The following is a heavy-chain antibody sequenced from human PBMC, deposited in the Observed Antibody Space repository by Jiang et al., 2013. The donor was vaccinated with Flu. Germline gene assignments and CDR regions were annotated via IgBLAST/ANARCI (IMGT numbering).Heavy chain of an antibody. CDR1: GFSFSSYG. CDR2: ISSSGGST. Sequence: VQLLESAGGLVQPGGSLRLSCVASGFSFSSYGMSWVRQAPGKGLEWVSGISSSGGSTYYADSVKGRFTISRDNSKNTLYLQMNSLRADDTAVYYCASNSPAGDYWGQGTLVTV. D-gene: IGHD4-23*01. J-gene: IGHJ4*02. V-gene: IGHV3-23*01. CDR3: ASNSPAGDY.